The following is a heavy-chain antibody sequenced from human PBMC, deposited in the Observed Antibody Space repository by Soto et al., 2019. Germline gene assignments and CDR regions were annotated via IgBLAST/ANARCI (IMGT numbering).Heavy chain of an antibody. D-gene: IGHD2-2*01. CDR1: GFNFSSYA. CDR3: AKEAAMGHYYFDY. J-gene: IGHJ4*02. Sequence: GGSLSLSCTASGFNFSSYAMSWVRQAPGKGLEWVSAISGSGGSTYYADSVKGRFTISRDNSKNTLYLQMNSLRAEDTAVYYCAKEAAMGHYYFDYWGQGTLVTVSS. V-gene: IGHV3-23*01. CDR2: ISGSGGST.